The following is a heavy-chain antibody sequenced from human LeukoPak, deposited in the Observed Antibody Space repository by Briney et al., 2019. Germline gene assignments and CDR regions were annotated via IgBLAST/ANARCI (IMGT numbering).Heavy chain of an antibody. V-gene: IGHV3-13*01. Sequence: PGGSLRLSCAASGFTLNNYEMHWVRQTAGKGLEWVSAVGIAGDTFYAGSVKGRFSISRDNAESSLFLQMNSLRAGDTAVYYCAREGRMGTADAFDVWGQGTMVTVSS. CDR2: VGIAGDT. D-gene: IGHD1-14*01. CDR1: GFTLNNYE. CDR3: AREGRMGTADAFDV. J-gene: IGHJ3*01.